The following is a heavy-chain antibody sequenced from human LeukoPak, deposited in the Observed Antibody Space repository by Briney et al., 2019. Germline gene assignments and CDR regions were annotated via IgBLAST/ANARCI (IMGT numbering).Heavy chain of an antibody. J-gene: IGHJ4*02. CDR3: AKDRSLYYDCWSGYYYFDY. CDR2: ISGSGGST. CDR1: GFTFSSYA. V-gene: IGHV3-23*01. Sequence: GGSLRLSCAASGFTFSSYAMSWVRQAPGKGLEWVSAISGSGGSTYYADSVKGRFTISRDNSKNTLYLQMNSLRAEDTAVYYCAKDRSLYYDCWSGYYYFDYWGQGTLVTVSS. D-gene: IGHD3-3*01.